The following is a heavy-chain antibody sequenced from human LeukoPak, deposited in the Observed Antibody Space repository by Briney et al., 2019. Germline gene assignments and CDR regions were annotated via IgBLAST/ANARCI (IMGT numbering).Heavy chain of an antibody. CDR2: INPNSGGT. D-gene: IGHD3-10*01. CDR3: ARGEGPADNYYGSGSYYY. Sequence: GASVKVSCKASGYTFTGYYMHWVRQAPGQGLEWMGWINPNSGGTGYAQKFQGRVTMTRNTSISTAYMELSSLRSEDTAVYYCARGEGPADNYYGSGSYYYWGQGTLVTVSS. V-gene: IGHV1-8*02. CDR1: GYTFTGYY. J-gene: IGHJ4*02.